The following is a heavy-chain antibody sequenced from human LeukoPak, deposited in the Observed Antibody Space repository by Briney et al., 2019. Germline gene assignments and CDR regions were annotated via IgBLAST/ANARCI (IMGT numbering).Heavy chain of an antibody. CDR1: GYTFTSYD. CDR3: ARGHRYDYVWGSYRRPTDY. J-gene: IGHJ4*02. V-gene: IGHV1-8*01. CDR2: MNPNSGNT. D-gene: IGHD3-16*02. Sequence: ASVKVSCKASGYTFTSYDIKWVRQATGQGLEWMVWMNPNSGNTGYAQKFQGRVTMTRNTSISTAYMELSSLRSEDTAVYYRARGHRYDYVWGSYRRPTDYWGQRTLVTVSS.